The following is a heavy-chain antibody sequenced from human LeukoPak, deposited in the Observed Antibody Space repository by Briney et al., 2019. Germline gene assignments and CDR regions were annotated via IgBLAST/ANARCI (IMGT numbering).Heavy chain of an antibody. CDR2: IYYSGST. CDR1: GGSISSGGYY. D-gene: IGHD4-23*01. V-gene: IGHV4-31*03. Sequence: SETLSLTCTVSGGSISSGGYYWSWIRQHPGKGLEWIGYIYYSGSTYYNPSLKSRVTISVDTSKNQFSLKLGSVTAADTAVYYCAIGGNSALDVWGQGTTVTVSS. J-gene: IGHJ6*02. CDR3: AIGGNSALDV.